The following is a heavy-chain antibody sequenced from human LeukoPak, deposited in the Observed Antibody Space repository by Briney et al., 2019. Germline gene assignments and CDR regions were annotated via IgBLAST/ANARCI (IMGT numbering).Heavy chain of an antibody. CDR3: PKKSPYAVGGTGRVYYFDY. CDR2: ISNRDRT. J-gene: IGHJ4*02. Sequence: GGSLRLSCAASGFTVSTYAISWVRQAPGKGLEWVSAISNRDRTYYADSVKGRFTISRDNSKNTVHLQMNSRRVEDTAVYSCPKKSPYAVGGTGRVYYFDYWGQGALVTVSS. D-gene: IGHD1-1*01. CDR1: GFTVSTYA. V-gene: IGHV3-23*01.